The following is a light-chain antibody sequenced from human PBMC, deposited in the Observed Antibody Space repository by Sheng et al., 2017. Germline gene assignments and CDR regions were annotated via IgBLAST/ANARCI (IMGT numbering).Light chain of an antibody. CDR1: SLGSKY. CDR3: QAWDSSTVV. Sequence: SYELTQPPSVSVSPGQTASISCSGDSLGSKYASWYQQKPGQSPVLVIYQDTKRPSGIPERFSGFNSGNTATLTISGTQATDEADYYCQAWDSSTVVFGTGTKVTVL. J-gene: IGLJ1*01. V-gene: IGLV3-1*01. CDR2: QDT.